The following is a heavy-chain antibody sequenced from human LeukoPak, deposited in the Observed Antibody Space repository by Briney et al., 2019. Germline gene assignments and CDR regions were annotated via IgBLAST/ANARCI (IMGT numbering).Heavy chain of an antibody. D-gene: IGHD4-17*01. V-gene: IGHV3-33*01. Sequence: GGSLRLSCAASGFTFSSYGMRWVRQAPGKGMEWVAVIWYDGSNKYYADSVKGRFTISRDNSKNTLHLQMNSLRAEDTAVYYCARNTVTTLLIDYWGQGTLVTVSS. CDR2: IWYDGSNK. J-gene: IGHJ4*02. CDR3: ARNTVTTLLIDY. CDR1: GFTFSSYG.